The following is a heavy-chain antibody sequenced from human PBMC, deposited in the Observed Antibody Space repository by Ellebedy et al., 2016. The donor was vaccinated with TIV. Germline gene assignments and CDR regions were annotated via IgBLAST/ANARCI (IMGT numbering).Heavy chain of an antibody. J-gene: IGHJ4*02. Sequence: GGSLRLXXAASGFTFSDNYMSWIRQAPGKGLEWVSYISGSGSTIYYADSVKGRFTISRDNAKNSLSLQMNSLRAEDTAVYYCAREISGYSYFFDYWGRGTLVTVSS. CDR3: AREISGYSYFFDY. V-gene: IGHV3-11*01. D-gene: IGHD5-18*01. CDR1: GFTFSDNY. CDR2: ISGSGSTI.